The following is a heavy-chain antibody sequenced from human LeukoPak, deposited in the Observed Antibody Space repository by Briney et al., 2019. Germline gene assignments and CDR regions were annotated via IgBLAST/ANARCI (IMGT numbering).Heavy chain of an antibody. J-gene: IGHJ4*02. CDR3: AKPGRGGLIAAAGPIDY. D-gene: IGHD6-13*01. CDR1: GFTFSSYG. V-gene: IGHV3-30*18. CDR2: ISYDGSNK. Sequence: GGSLRLSCAAPGFTFSSYGMHWVRQAPGKGLEWVAVISYDGSNKYYADSVKGRFTISRNNSKNTLYLQMNSLRAEDTAVYYCAKPGRGGLIAAAGPIDYWGQGTLVTVSS.